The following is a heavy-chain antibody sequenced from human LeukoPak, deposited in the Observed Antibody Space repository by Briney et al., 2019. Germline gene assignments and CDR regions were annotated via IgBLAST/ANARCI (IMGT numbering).Heavy chain of an antibody. J-gene: IGHJ4*02. V-gene: IGHV1-2*02. D-gene: IGHD3-10*01. CDR3: ARDSRERGSGSYLIAY. Sequence: ASVKVSCKASGYTFTGYYMHWVRQAPGQGLEWMGWINPNSGGTNYAQKFQGRVTMTRDTFISTAYMELSRLRSDDTAVYYCARDSRERGSGSYLIAYWGQGTLVTVSS. CDR2: INPNSGGT. CDR1: GYTFTGYY.